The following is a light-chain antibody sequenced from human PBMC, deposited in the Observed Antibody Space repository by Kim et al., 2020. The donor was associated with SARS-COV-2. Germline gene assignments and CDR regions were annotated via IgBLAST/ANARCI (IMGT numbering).Light chain of an antibody. V-gene: IGLV1-40*01. CDR3: QSYERTPFWV. J-gene: IGLJ3*02. CDR2: GNN. Sequence: GQRVTISCTGSSSNIGAGYDVHWYQQLPGTAPKLLIYGNNHRPSGVPDRFSGSRSGTSASLAITGLQAEDEADYYCQSYERTPFWVFGGGTQLTVL. CDR1: SSNIGAGYD.